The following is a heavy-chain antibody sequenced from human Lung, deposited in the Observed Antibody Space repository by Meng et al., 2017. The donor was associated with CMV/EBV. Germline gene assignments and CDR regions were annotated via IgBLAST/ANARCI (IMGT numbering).Heavy chain of an antibody. V-gene: IGHV3-23*01. CDR3: AKEPIAVAGTGDYFGY. Sequence: GESXKISCAASGFTFSSYAMSWVRQAPGKGLEWVSAISGSGGSTYYADSVKGRFTISRDNSKNTLYLQMNSLRAEDTAVYYCAKEPIAVAGTGDYFGYWGQGXLVTVSS. CDR1: GFTFSSYA. D-gene: IGHD6-19*01. CDR2: ISGSGGST. J-gene: IGHJ4*02.